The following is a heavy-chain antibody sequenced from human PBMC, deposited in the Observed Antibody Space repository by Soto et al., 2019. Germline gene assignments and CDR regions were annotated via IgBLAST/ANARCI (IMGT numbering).Heavy chain of an antibody. CDR3: ARDRGRPDLRDTHYYDSSDLDYGMDV. V-gene: IGHV3-7*01. Sequence: EVRLVESGGGLVQPGGSLTLSCAASGFTFSSYWMTWVRQAPGKVLEWVANINQDGSEKYYMDSMKGRFTISRDNAKNSLLLQLNSLRAEDTAVYYCARDRGRPDLRDTHYYDSSDLDYGMDVWGQGTTVTVYS. CDR1: GFTFSSYW. CDR2: INQDGSEK. J-gene: IGHJ6*02. D-gene: IGHD3-22*01.